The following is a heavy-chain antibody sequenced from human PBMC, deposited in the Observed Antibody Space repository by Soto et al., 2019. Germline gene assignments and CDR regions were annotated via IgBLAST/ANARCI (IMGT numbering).Heavy chain of an antibody. Sequence: QVHLVESGGGVVQPGRSLRLSCAASGFTFSSYNMHWVRQAPGKGLEWAAVISYDGSNKYYADSVKGRFTISRDNSKNTLYLQMNSLRAEDPAVYSCAREIAAGDFDCWGQGTLVTVSS. CDR1: GFTFSSYN. J-gene: IGHJ4*02. V-gene: IGHV3-30-3*01. CDR3: AREIAAGDFDC. CDR2: ISYDGSNK. D-gene: IGHD2-21*01.